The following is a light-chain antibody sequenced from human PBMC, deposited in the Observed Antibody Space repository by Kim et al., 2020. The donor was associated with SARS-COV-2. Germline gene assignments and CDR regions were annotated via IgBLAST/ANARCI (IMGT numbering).Light chain of an antibody. CDR3: QTWGTDTHVV. CDR2: VTSDGSH. Sequence: VKLPCTLSRGHRTYAIAWHQQQPEKGPRFLMKVTSDGSHNKGAGIPHRFSGSSSGAERYLTISSLQSEDEADYYCQTWGTDTHVVFGGGTQLTVL. J-gene: IGLJ2*01. CDR1: RGHRTYA. V-gene: IGLV4-69*02.